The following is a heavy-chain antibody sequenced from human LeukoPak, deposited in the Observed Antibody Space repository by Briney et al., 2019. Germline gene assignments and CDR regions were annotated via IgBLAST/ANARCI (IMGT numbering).Heavy chain of an antibody. V-gene: IGHV3-30*03. J-gene: IGHJ4*02. CDR2: ISYDGKNM. D-gene: IGHD3-9*01. CDR3: ASYDILTGYHSPFDY. CDR1: GFTFSSYG. Sequence: PGGSLRLSCAASGFTFSSYGMHWVRQAPGKGLEWVAVISYDGKNMYHADSVKGRFTISRDNSQNTLYLQMNSLRVEDTGVYYCASYDILTGYHSPFDYWGQGSLVTVSS.